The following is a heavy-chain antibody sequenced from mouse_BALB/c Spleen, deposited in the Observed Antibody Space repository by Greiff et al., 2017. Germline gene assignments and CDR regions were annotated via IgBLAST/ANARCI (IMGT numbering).Heavy chain of an antibody. CDR2: INPSTGYT. Sequence: LVESGAELAKPGASVKMSCKASGYTFTSYWMHWVKQRPGQGLEWIGYINPSTGYTEYNQKFKDKATLTADKSSSTAYMQLSSLTSEDSAVYYCARDGSSYVGYFDYWGQGTTLTVSS. V-gene: IGHV1-7*01. J-gene: IGHJ2*01. CDR1: GYTFTSYW. D-gene: IGHD1-1*01. CDR3: ARDGSSYVGYFDY.